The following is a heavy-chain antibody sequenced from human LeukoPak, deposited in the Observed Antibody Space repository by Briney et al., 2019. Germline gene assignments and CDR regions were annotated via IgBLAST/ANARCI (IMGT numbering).Heavy chain of an antibody. CDR3: AKEDYSSSFDY. CDR2: ISYDGRNK. V-gene: IGHV3-30*04. CDR1: GFTFSSYA. Sequence: GRSLRLSCAASGFTFSSYAMHWVRQAPGKGLEWVAVISYDGRNKYYADSVKGRFTISRDNSKNTLYLQMNSLRAEDTAVYYCAKEDYSSSFDYWGQGTLVTVSS. J-gene: IGHJ4*02. D-gene: IGHD4-11*01.